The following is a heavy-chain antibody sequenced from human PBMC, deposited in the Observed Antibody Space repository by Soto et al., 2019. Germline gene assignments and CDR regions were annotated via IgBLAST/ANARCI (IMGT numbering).Heavy chain of an antibody. CDR3: AKDVSITMIVVVITTAFDI. Sequence: GGSLRLSCAASGFNFSNYEMNWVRQAPGKGLEWISYSRNSDSTTYYADSVRGRFTISRDNSKNLLHLQMHSLRADDTAVYYCAKDVSITMIVVVITTAFDICGQGTMVTVSS. CDR2: SRNSDSTT. V-gene: IGHV3-48*03. J-gene: IGHJ3*02. D-gene: IGHD3-22*01. CDR1: GFNFSNYE.